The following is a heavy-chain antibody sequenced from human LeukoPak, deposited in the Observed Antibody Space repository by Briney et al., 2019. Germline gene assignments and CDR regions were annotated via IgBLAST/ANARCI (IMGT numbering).Heavy chain of an antibody. D-gene: IGHD3-16*01. CDR2: IYHSGST. V-gene: IGHV4-38-2*02. CDR3: ARDLGPPLLSYYYGMDV. J-gene: IGHJ6*02. CDR1: GYSISSGYY. Sequence: SETLSLTCTVSGYSISSGYYWGWIRQPPGKGLECIGIIYHSGSTYYNPSLKSRVTISVDTSKNQFSLKLSSVTAADTAVYYCARDLGPPLLSYYYGMDVWGQETTVTVSS.